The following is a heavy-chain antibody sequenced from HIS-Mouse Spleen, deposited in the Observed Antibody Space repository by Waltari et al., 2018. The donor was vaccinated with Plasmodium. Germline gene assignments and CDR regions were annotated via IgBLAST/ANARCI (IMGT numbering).Heavy chain of an antibody. Sequence: QLQLQESGPGLVKPPETLSLTCTVSGGSIRSSSSSWGWIRQPPGKGLEWIGSIYYSGSTYYNPSLKSRVTISVDTSKNQFSLKLSSVTAADTAVYYCARGRGACFDYWGQGTLVTVSS. V-gene: IGHV4-39*07. CDR2: IYYSGST. D-gene: IGHD3-16*01. CDR1: GGSIRSSSSS. CDR3: ARGRGACFDY. J-gene: IGHJ4*02.